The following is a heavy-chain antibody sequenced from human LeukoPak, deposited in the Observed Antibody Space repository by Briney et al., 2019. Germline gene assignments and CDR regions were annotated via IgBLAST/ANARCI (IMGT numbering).Heavy chain of an antibody. J-gene: IGHJ4*02. D-gene: IGHD6-6*01. CDR1: GGSFNGYY. V-gene: IGHV4-34*01. CDR2: INQSGTS. Sequence: PSETLSLTCAVYGGSFNGYYWSWIRQPPGKGLEWIGEINQSGTSNCNPSLKSRVTLSIDTPRNQFSLNLYSVTAADTAVYYCARNSAYNSSSGINLWGQGILVTVSS. CDR3: ARNSAYNSSSGINL.